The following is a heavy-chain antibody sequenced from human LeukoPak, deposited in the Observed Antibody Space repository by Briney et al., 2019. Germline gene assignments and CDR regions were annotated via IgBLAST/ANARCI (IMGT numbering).Heavy chain of an antibody. CDR2: ISYDGSNK. V-gene: IGHV3-30*18. CDR3: AKDPGFDP. J-gene: IGHJ5*02. Sequence: GGSLRLSCAASGFTFSSYGMPWVRQSPGKGLEGVAVISYDGSNKYYADSVKGRFTISRDNSKNTLYLQMNSLRAEDTAVYYCAKDPGFDPWGQGTLVTVSS. CDR1: GFTFSSYG.